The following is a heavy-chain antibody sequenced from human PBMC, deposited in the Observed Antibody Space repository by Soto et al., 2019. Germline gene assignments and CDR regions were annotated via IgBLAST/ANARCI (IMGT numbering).Heavy chain of an antibody. Sequence: SETLSLTCTVSGGSISSGGYYWSWIRQHPGKGLEWIGYIYYSGSTYYNPSLKSRVTISVDTSKNQFSLKLSSVTAADTAVYYCARDTTHQSYRYYYYGVDVWGQGTTVTVSS. CDR2: IYYSGST. J-gene: IGHJ6*02. D-gene: IGHD3-16*02. V-gene: IGHV4-31*03. CDR3: ARDTTHQSYRYYYYGVDV. CDR1: GGSISSGGYY.